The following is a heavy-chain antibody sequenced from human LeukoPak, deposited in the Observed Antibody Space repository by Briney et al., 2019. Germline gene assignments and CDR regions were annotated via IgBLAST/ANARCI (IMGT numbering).Heavy chain of an antibody. D-gene: IGHD4-17*01. CDR1: GGSISSNKYY. Sequence: PSETLSLTCTVSGGSISSNKYYWGWIRQPPGKGLEWIGSIYYSGSTYYNPTLKSRVTIFVDTSKNQFSLKLSSVTAADTAVYYCARGRFYGDYYFDYWGQGTLVTVSS. CDR2: IYYSGST. J-gene: IGHJ4*02. V-gene: IGHV4-39*01. CDR3: ARGRFYGDYYFDY.